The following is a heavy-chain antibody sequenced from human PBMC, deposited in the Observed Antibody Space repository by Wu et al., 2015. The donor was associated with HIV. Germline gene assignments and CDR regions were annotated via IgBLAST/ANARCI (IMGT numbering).Heavy chain of an antibody. J-gene: IGHJ5*02. V-gene: IGHV1-2*02. CDR2: INPNSGGT. CDR1: GYTFTGYY. D-gene: IGHD3-22*01. Sequence: SVKVSCKASGYTFTGYYMHWVRQAPGQGLEWMGWINPNSGGTNYAQKFQGRVTMTRDTSISTAYMELSRLRSDDTAVYYCAREGADYYDSRGNWFDPWGQGTLVTVSS. CDR3: AREGADYYDSRGNWFDP.